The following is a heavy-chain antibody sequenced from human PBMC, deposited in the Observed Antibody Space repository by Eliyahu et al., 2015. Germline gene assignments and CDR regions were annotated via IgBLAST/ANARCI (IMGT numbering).Heavy chain of an antibody. Sequence: QVQXVESGGGVVXPGKSLXLSCAASGFMIRSXDMYWVRQAPGKGLEWVASITFDGDNYADSVKGRFTISRDTSNKTLFLQMSRLRVEDTAVYYCARVTFXGWSTIAFDLWGQGSLVTVSS. CDR1: GFMIRSXD. D-gene: IGHD6-19*01. CDR2: ITFDGD. V-gene: IGHV3-30*15. CDR3: ARVTFXGWSTIAFDL. J-gene: IGHJ3*01.